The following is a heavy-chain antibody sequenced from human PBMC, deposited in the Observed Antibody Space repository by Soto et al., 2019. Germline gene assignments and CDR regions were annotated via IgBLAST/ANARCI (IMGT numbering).Heavy chain of an antibody. V-gene: IGHV1-58*01. D-gene: IGHD2-15*01. CDR1: GITFRRTA. Sequence: SVKVSCKASGITFRRTAVQWMRQARGQRLEWIGRIVVGTGSTTYAQIVQERIAITRDTSASTAYMEPSSLRSEDTAVYYCARDFLWSRGYYYYYGMDVWRHGTTATVTS. CDR3: ARDFLWSRGYYYYYGMDV. CDR2: IVVGTGST. J-gene: IGHJ6*02.